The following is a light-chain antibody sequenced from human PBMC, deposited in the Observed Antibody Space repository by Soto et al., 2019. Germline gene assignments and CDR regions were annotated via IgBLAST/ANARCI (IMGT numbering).Light chain of an antibody. Sequence: DIHLTQAPLDLSASFWDIVTNNCRASQDITSFVAWYQQQPEKAPKLLIFATSRLQTGVPSRFSGSGSGTEFTLTISSLQPEDFATYYCQQVHSFPLTFGPGTKVDIK. CDR3: QQVHSFPLT. CDR1: QDITSF. CDR2: ATS. J-gene: IGKJ3*01. V-gene: IGKV1-9*01.